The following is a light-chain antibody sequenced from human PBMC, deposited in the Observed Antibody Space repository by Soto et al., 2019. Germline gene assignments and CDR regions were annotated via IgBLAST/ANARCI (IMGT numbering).Light chain of an antibody. V-gene: IGKV3-11*01. J-gene: IGKJ5*01. CDR3: QQRSNWPRFT. Sequence: EIVLTQSPATLSLSPGARAPLSCRASQSVSSYLAWYQQKPGQAPRLLIYDASNRATGIPARFSGSGSGTDFTLTISSLEPEDFAVYYCQQRSNWPRFTFGQGTRLEIK. CDR1: QSVSSY. CDR2: DAS.